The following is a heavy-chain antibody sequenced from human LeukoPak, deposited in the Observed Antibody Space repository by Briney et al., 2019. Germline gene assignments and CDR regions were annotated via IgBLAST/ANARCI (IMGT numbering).Heavy chain of an antibody. Sequence: PSETLSLTCTVSGGSITSYYWSWIRQPPGKGLECTGYIYYSGTTYYNPSLKSRVTISVDTSKNQFSLKLSSVTAADTAVYYCARVRRDGYNSPDYWGQGTLVTVSS. CDR3: ARVRRDGYNSPDY. D-gene: IGHD5-24*01. CDR1: GGSITSYY. V-gene: IGHV4-59*01. CDR2: IYYSGTT. J-gene: IGHJ4*02.